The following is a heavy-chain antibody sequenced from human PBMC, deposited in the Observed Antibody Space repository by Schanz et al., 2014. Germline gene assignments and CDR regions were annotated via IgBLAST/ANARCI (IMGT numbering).Heavy chain of an antibody. J-gene: IGHJ4*02. CDR2: ISGSGGST. V-gene: IGHV3-23*04. CDR3: AKSQGSSFDS. D-gene: IGHD6-13*01. Sequence: ERLVESGGGVVQPGRSLRLSCAASGFTFSSYAMSWVRQAPGKGLEWVSAISGSGGSTYYADSVKGRFTISSDNSKSTLYLQMSSLRAEDTAVYYCAKSQGSSFDSWGQGTLVTVSS. CDR1: GFTFSSYA.